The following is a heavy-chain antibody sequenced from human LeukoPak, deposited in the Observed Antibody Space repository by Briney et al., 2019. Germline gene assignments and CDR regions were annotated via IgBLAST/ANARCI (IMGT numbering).Heavy chain of an antibody. J-gene: IGHJ4*02. CDR3: ARVGTLTGYYDY. V-gene: IGHV4-30-2*01. CDR1: GGPINSGGYS. Sequence: SETLSLTCAVSGGPINSGGYSWSWIRQPPGKGLEWIGYIYESGSTYYNPSLKSRVTMSLDRSKRQISLKLSSVTAADTAVYYCARVGTLTGYYDYWGQGTLVTVSS. D-gene: IGHD3-9*01. CDR2: IYESGST.